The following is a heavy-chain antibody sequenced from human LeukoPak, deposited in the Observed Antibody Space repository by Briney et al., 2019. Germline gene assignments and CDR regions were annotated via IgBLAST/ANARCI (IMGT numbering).Heavy chain of an antibody. J-gene: IGHJ4*02. CDR2: IYHSGST. V-gene: IGHV4-4*02. CDR1: GGSISSSNW. Sequence: PSETLSLTCAVSGGSISSSNWWSWVRQPPGKGLEWIGEIYHSGSTNYNPPLKSRVTISVDKSKNQFSLKLSSVTAADTAVYYCASCHYDFWSGYYLGHWGQGTLVTVSS. CDR3: ASCHYDFWSGYYLGH. D-gene: IGHD3-3*01.